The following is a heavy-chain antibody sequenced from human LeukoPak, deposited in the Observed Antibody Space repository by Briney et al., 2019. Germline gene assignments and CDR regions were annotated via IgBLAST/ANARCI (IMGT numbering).Heavy chain of an antibody. V-gene: IGHV1-2*02. D-gene: IGHD6-13*01. Sequence: ASVKVSCKASGYTFTGYYMHWVRQAPGQGLEWMGWINPNSGGTNYAQKFQGRVTMTRDTYISTAYMELSRLRSDDTAVYYCTRHSSSWYSGNRYYFGYWGQGTLVTVSS. CDR3: TRHSSSWYSGNRYYFGY. CDR2: INPNSGGT. CDR1: GYTFTGYY. J-gene: IGHJ4*02.